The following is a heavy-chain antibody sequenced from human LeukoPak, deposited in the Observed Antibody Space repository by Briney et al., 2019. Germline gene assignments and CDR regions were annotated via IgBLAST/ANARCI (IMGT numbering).Heavy chain of an antibody. Sequence: PGGTLRLSCAASGFTFSSYGMSWVRQAPGKGLEWVSAISGSGGSTYYADSVKGRFTISRDNSKNTLYLQMNSLRAEDTAVYYCARDHSSSWYRDWFDPWGQGTLVTVSS. CDR2: ISGSGGST. V-gene: IGHV3-23*01. D-gene: IGHD6-13*01. CDR3: ARDHSSSWYRDWFDP. J-gene: IGHJ5*02. CDR1: GFTFSSYG.